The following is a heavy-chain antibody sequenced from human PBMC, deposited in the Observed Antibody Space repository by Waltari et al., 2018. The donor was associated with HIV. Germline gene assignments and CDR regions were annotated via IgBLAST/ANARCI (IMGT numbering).Heavy chain of an antibody. CDR1: GFTFSSYG. CDR2: ISYDGSNK. D-gene: IGHD3-22*01. CDR3: AKDPNYYYDSSGYYLDY. V-gene: IGHV3-30*18. Sequence: GGGVVQPGRSLRLSCAASGFTFSSYGMHWVRQAPGKGLEWVAVISYDGSNKYYADSVKGRFTISRDNSKNTLYLQMNSLRAEDTAVYYCAKDPNYYYDSSGYYLDYWGQGTLVTVSS. J-gene: IGHJ4*02.